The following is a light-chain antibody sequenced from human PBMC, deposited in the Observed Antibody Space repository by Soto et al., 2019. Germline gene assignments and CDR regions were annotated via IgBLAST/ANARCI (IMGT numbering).Light chain of an antibody. Sequence: EIVLTQSPGTLSLSPGERATLSCRASQSVTGSFLAWYQQKAGQAPRLLIYGASNRATGIPDRFSGSGSGTDFTLTISRLEPEDFAVYYCQQYGSSGTFGQGTKVDI. J-gene: IGKJ1*01. CDR3: QQYGSSGT. CDR2: GAS. V-gene: IGKV3-20*01. CDR1: QSVTGSF.